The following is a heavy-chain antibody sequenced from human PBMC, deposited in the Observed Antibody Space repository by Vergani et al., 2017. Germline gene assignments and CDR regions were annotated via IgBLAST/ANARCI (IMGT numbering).Heavy chain of an antibody. Sequence: LEESGGGSVKPGGSLRLSCAASGFKFSDHYMSWIRQAPGKGLEWVSHISPGASTVPYTDSVTGRFTVSRDNDNNSLTLDMTTLRVEDTAVYYCAKNPGISTTRHYYAMDVGGQGTTVTVSS. J-gene: IGHJ6*02. CDR3: AKNPGISTTRHYYAMDV. CDR2: ISPGASTV. V-gene: IGHV3-11*04. D-gene: IGHD1-1*01. CDR1: GFKFSDHY.